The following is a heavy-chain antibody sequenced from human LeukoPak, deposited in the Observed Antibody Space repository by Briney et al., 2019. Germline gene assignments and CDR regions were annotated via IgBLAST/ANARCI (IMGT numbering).Heavy chain of an antibody. CDR2: IRYDGSNK. J-gene: IGHJ4*02. V-gene: IGHV3-30*02. CDR3: AKDRNPIYDSSGYHDY. D-gene: IGHD3-22*01. CDR1: GFTFSSYG. Sequence: PGGSLRLSCAASGFTFSSYGMHWVRQAPGKGLEWVAFIRYDGSNKYYADSVKGRFTISRDTSKNTLYLQMNSLRAEDTAVYYCAKDRNPIYDSSGYHDYWGQGTLVTVSS.